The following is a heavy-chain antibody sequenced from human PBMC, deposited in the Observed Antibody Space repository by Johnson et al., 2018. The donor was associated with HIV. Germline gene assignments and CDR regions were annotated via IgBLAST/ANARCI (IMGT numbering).Heavy chain of an antibody. Sequence: QEQLEESGGGVVQPGRSLRLSCAASGFTFSSYAMHWVRQAPGKGLEWVAVISYDGSNKYYADSVKGRFTISRDNSKNTLYVQMNSLRGEDTAVYYCARDPDPFREYHGDAFDIWGQGTVVTVSS. D-gene: IGHD3-10*01. CDR2: ISYDGSNK. CDR1: GFTFSSYA. J-gene: IGHJ3*02. CDR3: ARDPDPFREYHGDAFDI. V-gene: IGHV3-30-3*01.